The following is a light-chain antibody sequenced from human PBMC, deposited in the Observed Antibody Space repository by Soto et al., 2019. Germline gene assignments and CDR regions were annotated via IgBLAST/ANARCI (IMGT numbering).Light chain of an antibody. Sequence: DIQMTQSPSTLSASVGDRVTITCRACQSISSWLAWYQQKPGKAPKLLIYDASSLESGVPSRFSGSGSGTEFTLTISSLQPDDFVTYYCQQYNSYSVFGQGTKLEIQ. CDR2: DAS. V-gene: IGKV1-5*01. J-gene: IGKJ2*01. CDR1: QSISSW. CDR3: QQYNSYSV.